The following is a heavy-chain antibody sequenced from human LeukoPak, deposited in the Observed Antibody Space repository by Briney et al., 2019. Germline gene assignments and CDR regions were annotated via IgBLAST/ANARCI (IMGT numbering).Heavy chain of an antibody. CDR3: ARGPAALHP. V-gene: IGHV4-34*01. D-gene: IGHD6-13*01. CDR1: GYSLTNHY. CDR2: VPHTGST. J-gene: IGHJ5*02. Sequence: SETLSLTCAVHGYSLTNHYWIWIRQPPGKGLEWIAEVPHTGSTNCNPFFKSRVTISVDTSKNQFFLNLASVTAADTAVYYCARGPAALHPWGQGLLVTVSS.